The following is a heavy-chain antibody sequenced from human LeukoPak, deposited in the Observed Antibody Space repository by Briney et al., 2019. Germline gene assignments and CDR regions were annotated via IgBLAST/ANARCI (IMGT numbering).Heavy chain of an antibody. CDR3: ARDPTRGDLSVY. CDR2: INPETGDP. J-gene: IGHJ4*02. D-gene: IGHD5-12*01. V-gene: IGHV1-2*02. CDR1: GYRFTGYY. Sequence: ASVKVSCKASGYRFTGYYIHWLRQVPGQGREWMGWINPETGDPYYGQKFLGRVTMTRDTSISTAYMELSRLTSDDMAVYYCARDPTRGDLSVYWGQGSLVTVSS.